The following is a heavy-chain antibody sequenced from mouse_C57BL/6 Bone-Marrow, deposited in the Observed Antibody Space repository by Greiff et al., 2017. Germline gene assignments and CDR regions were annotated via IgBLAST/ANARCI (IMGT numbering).Heavy chain of an antibody. V-gene: IGHV1-64*01. D-gene: IGHD1-1*01. CDR2: IHPNSGST. J-gene: IGHJ2*01. CDR3: ARFSFYYGSYFDY. CDR1: GYTFTSYW. Sequence: VQLQQPGAELVKPGASVKLSCKASGYTFTSYWMHWVKQRPGQGLAWIGMIHPNSGSTNYNEKFKSKATLTVDKSSSTASMQLSSLTSEDSAVYYCARFSFYYGSYFDYWGQGTTLTVSS.